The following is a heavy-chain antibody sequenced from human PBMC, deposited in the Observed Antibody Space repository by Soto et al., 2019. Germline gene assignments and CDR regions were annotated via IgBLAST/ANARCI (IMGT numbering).Heavy chain of an antibody. V-gene: IGHV3-23*01. CDR2: ISGSGGST. CDR3: AKAGGAAAGYWYYFDY. CDR1: GFTFSSYA. D-gene: IGHD6-13*01. J-gene: IGHJ4*02. Sequence: GSLRLSCAASGFTFSSYAMSWVRQAPGKGLEWVSAISGSGGSTYYADSVKGRFTISRDNSKNTLYLQMNSLRAEDTAVYYCAKAGGAAAGYWYYFDYWGQGILVTVSS.